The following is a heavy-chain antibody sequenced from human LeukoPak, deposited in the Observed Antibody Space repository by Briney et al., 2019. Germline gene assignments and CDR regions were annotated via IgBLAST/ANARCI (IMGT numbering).Heavy chain of an antibody. V-gene: IGHV3-66*01. Sequence: GGSLRLSCAASGFTVSSNYMSWVRQAPGKGLEWVSVIYSGGSTYYADSVKGRFTISRDNSKNTLYLQVNSLRAEDTAVYYCARGHSSWSGVDYWGQGTLVTVSS. CDR1: GFTVSSNY. J-gene: IGHJ4*02. CDR2: IYSGGST. CDR3: ARGHSSWSGVDY. D-gene: IGHD6-13*01.